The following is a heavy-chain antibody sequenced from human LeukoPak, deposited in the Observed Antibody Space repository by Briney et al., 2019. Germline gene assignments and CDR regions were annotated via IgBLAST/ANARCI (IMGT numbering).Heavy chain of an antibody. CDR2: INRSGST. CDR1: GRSFSGYY. J-gene: IGHJ6*02. V-gene: IGHV4-34*01. CDR3: ASASYSRYGMDV. Sequence: SETLSLTCAVYGRSFSGYYWRWRHQPPGKGLEWIGKINRSGSTNYNPSLKGRVTISVDTSKNQFSLKLSSVTAADTAVYYCASASYSRYGMDVWGQGTMVTVSS. D-gene: IGHD6-13*01.